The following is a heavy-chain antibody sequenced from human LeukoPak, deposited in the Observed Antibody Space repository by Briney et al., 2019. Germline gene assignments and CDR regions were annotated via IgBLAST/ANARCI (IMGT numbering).Heavy chain of an antibody. Sequence: GGSLRLSCAASGFAFNFYAMTWVRQAPGKRLQWVSTINASGGNTYYAESVRGRFTISRDNSKDTLYLQLNSLTAEDTAIYYCAKPISGGLAVSADWFDPWGQGTLVAVSS. CDR3: AKPISGGLAVSADWFDP. D-gene: IGHD6-19*01. V-gene: IGHV3-23*01. CDR1: GFAFNFYA. J-gene: IGHJ5*02. CDR2: INASGGNT.